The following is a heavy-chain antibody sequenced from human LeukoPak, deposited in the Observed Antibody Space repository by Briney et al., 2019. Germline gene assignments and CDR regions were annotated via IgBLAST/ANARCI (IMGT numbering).Heavy chain of an antibody. V-gene: IGHV3-48*03. Sequence: GGSLRLSCAPSGFTISTHDMDWVRQAPGKGVEWLSYISDSRNTIYYAASVKGRFTISRDTGKKSLYLKMNSLRAEDRAIYYCARGSGTDYWGQGKVVIVS. CDR3: ARGSGTDY. D-gene: IGHD1-14*01. CDR1: GFTISTHD. CDR2: ISDSRNTI. J-gene: IGHJ4*02.